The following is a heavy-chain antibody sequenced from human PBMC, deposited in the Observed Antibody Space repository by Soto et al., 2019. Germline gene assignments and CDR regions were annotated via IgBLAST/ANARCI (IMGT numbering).Heavy chain of an antibody. J-gene: IGHJ4*02. CDR1: GFNFTNYA. CDR2: ITGGGGGRT. CDR3: AKQPASIRTFDY. D-gene: IGHD2-2*01. Sequence: GGPLRLWCAASGFNFTNYARNCVRQNPGKGLEWVSTITGGGGGRTNYADSVKGRFTISRDNSKNTLYLQMNSLRAEDTAVYYCAKQPASIRTFDYWGQGALGSVSS. V-gene: IGHV3-23*01.